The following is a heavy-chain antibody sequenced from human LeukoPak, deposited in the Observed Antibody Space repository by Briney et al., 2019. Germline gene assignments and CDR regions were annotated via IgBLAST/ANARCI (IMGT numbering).Heavy chain of an antibody. CDR1: GFTFSDYY. V-gene: IGHV3-11*01. D-gene: IGHD2-2*01. J-gene: IGHJ5*02. CDR3: ARGYCSSTSCYAHP. Sequence: SGGFLRLSCAASGFTFSDYYMSWIRQAPGKGLEWVSYISSSGSTIYYADSVKGRFTISRDNAKNSLYLQMNSLRAEDTAVYYCARGYCSSTSCYAHPWGQGTLVTVSS. CDR2: ISSSGSTI.